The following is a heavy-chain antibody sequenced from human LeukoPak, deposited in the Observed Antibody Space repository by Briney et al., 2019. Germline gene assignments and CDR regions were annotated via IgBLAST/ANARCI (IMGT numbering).Heavy chain of an antibody. Sequence: GGSLRLSCVASGFTFSTFAMIWVRQPPGKGLEWVSSIFPSGGEIHYADSVRGRFTISRDNSKSTLSLQMNSLRVEDTAIYYCATYRQVLLPFESWGQGTLVTVSS. V-gene: IGHV3-23*01. CDR1: GFTFSTFA. D-gene: IGHD2-8*02. CDR3: ATYRQVLLPFES. CDR2: IFPSGGEI. J-gene: IGHJ4*02.